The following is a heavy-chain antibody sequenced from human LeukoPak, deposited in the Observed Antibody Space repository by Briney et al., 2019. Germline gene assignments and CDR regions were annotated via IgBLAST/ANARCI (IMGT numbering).Heavy chain of an antibody. CDR1: GGTFSSYV. V-gene: IGHV1-69*05. J-gene: IGHJ5*02. Sequence: GSSVKVSCKASGGTFSSYVISWVRQAPGQGLEWMGRIIPIFGTANYAQKFQGRVTITTDESTSTAYMELSSLRSEDTAVYYCARVRGVNYDFWSGYHTGVRSYWFDPWGQGTLVTVSS. D-gene: IGHD3-3*01. CDR3: ARVRGVNYDFWSGYHTGVRSYWFDP. CDR2: IIPIFGTA.